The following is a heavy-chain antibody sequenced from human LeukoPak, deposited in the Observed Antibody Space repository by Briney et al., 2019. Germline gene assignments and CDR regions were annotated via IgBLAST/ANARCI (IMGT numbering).Heavy chain of an antibody. Sequence: SETLSLTCTVSGGSISSYYWSWIRQPPGKGLEWIGYIYHSGSTYYNPSLKSRVTILVDRSKNQFSLKLSSVTAADTAVYYCARGGMVNPFDYWGQGTLVTVSS. D-gene: IGHD5-18*01. CDR2: IYHSGST. CDR3: ARGGMVNPFDY. J-gene: IGHJ4*02. CDR1: GGSISSYY. V-gene: IGHV4-59*12.